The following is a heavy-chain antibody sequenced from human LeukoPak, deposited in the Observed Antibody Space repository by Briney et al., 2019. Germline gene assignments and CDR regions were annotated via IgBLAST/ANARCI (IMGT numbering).Heavy chain of an antibody. Sequence: PGGSLRLSCEASGFNFSNHYLDWVRQAPGKGLEWLGRIRNKANSYTTDYAASVKGRFAISRDDSKSSVYLQMNSLHTDDTAMYYCGRLARRDAFDLWGQGTFLTVSS. CDR2: IRNKANSYTT. J-gene: IGHJ3*01. CDR1: GFNFSNHY. V-gene: IGHV3-72*01. CDR3: GRLARRDAFDL.